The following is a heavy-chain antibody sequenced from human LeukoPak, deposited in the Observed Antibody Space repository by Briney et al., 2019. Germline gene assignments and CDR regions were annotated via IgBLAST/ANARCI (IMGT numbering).Heavy chain of an antibody. Sequence: PGGSLRLSCAASGFTFSSYSMNWVRQAPGKGLEWVSSISSSSSYIYYADSVKGRFTISRDNAKNSLYLQMNSLRAEDTAVYYCARGGDGYTKGDYFDYWGQGTLVTVSS. CDR3: ARGGDGYTKGDYFDY. V-gene: IGHV3-21*01. D-gene: IGHD5-24*01. J-gene: IGHJ4*02. CDR1: GFTFSSYS. CDR2: ISSSSSYI.